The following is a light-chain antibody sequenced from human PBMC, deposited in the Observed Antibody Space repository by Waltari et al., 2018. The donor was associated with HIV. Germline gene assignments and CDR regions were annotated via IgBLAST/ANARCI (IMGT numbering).Light chain of an antibody. CDR3: SSYAGSSWV. CDR2: EVS. J-gene: IGLJ3*02. V-gene: IGLV2-8*01. Sequence: SALTQPPSASGSPGQSVTISCSGTSSDVGGSNYVSWYQQHPGKAPKLMIYEVSKRPSGVPDRFSGSKSGNTASLTVSGLQAEDEADYYCSSYAGSSWVFGGGTKLTVL. CDR1: SSDVGGSNY.